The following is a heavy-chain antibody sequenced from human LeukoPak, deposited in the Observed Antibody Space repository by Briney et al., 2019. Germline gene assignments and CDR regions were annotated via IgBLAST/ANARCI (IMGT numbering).Heavy chain of an antibody. CDR1: GGSISSYY. V-gene: IGHV4-59*01. D-gene: IGHD2-15*01. Sequence: SETLSLTCTVSGGSISSYYWSWLRQPPGKGLEWCGYIYYSGSTNYNPSLKSRVTISVDTSKNQFSLKLSSVTAADTAVYYCARALVVAASGGNWFDPWGQGTLVTVSS. CDR2: IYYSGST. J-gene: IGHJ5*02. CDR3: ARALVVAASGGNWFDP.